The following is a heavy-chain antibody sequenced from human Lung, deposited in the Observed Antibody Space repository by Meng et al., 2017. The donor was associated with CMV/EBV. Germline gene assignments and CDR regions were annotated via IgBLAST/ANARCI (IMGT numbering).Heavy chain of an antibody. J-gene: IGHJ5*02. Sequence: KVFXKGSGYSFTSYWIGWVRQMPGKGLEWMGIIYPGDSDTRYSPSFQGQVTISADKSISTAYLQWSSLKASDTAMYYCAVAPGWELLGWFDPWVEGTLVTVSS. V-gene: IGHV5-51*01. CDR2: IYPGDSDT. CDR3: AVAPGWELLGWFDP. D-gene: IGHD1-26*01. CDR1: GYSFTSYW.